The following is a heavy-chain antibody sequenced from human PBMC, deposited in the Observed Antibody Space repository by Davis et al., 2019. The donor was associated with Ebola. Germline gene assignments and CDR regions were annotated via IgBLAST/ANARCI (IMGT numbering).Heavy chain of an antibody. V-gene: IGHV2-5*01. CDR3: ARENSNSWLYWYFDL. Sequence: SGPTLVKPTQTLTLTCTFSGFSLSTTGVGVGWIRQSPGKALEWLALIYWNGDERYSPSLKSRLTITKDTSKNQVVLTLTNMDPVDTATYYCARENSNSWLYWYFDLWGRGTLVTVSS. CDR2: IYWNGDE. CDR1: GFSLSTTGVG. J-gene: IGHJ2*01. D-gene: IGHD2/OR15-2a*01.